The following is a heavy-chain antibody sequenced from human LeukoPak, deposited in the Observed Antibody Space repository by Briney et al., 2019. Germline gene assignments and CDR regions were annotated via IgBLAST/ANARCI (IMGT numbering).Heavy chain of an antibody. CDR1: GFTFSSYG. V-gene: IGHV3-30*18. Sequence: PGRSLRLPCAASGFTFSSYGMHWVRQAPGKGLEWVAVISYDGSNKYYADSVKGRFTVSRDNSKNTLYLQMNSLRAEDTAVYYCAKEHIVVVPAALLGAFDIWGQGTMVTVSS. J-gene: IGHJ3*02. D-gene: IGHD2-2*01. CDR3: AKEHIVVVPAALLGAFDI. CDR2: ISYDGSNK.